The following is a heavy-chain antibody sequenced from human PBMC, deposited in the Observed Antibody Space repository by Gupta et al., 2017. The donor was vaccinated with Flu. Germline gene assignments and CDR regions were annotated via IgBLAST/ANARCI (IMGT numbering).Heavy chain of an antibody. Sequence: QVQLQASGPGLVKPSETLSLPSTFSVGSFSSYYWSWIRQPPGKGLEWIAYIYYSGSTYYNPSLKSRVTISVDTSKKQFSLRLSSVTAADTAVYYCARAPKQYCSSTTCSPYYFDYWGQGTLVTVSS. J-gene: IGHJ4*02. V-gene: IGHV4-59*01. D-gene: IGHD2-2*01. CDR1: VGSFSSYY. CDR3: ARAPKQYCSSTTCSPYYFDY. CDR2: IYYSGST.